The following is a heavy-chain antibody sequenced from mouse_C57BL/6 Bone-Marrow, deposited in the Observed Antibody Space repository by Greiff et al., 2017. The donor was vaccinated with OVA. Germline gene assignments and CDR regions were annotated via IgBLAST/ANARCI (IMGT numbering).Heavy chain of an antibody. J-gene: IGHJ2*01. D-gene: IGHD1-1*01. CDR2: IDPSDSYT. V-gene: IGHV1-50*01. CDR1: GYTFTSYW. CDR3: AYYYGG. Sequence: QVQLQQPGAELVKPGASVKLSCKASGYTFTSYWMQWVKQRPGQGLEWIGEIDPSDSYTNYNQKFKGKATLTVDTSSSTAYMQLSSLTSEDSAVYYCAYYYGGWGQGTTLTVSS.